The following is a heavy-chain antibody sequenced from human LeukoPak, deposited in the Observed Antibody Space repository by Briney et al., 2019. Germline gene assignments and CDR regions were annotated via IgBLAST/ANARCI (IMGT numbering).Heavy chain of an antibody. V-gene: IGHV1-2*02. D-gene: IGHD6-13*01. CDR1: GYTFTDHY. CDR2: INPNSGGT. J-gene: IGHJ4*02. Sequence: ASVKVSCKASGYTFTDHYMHWVRQAPGHGLEWMGWINPNSGGTTYAEKFQGRVTMARDTSITTAYMELSRLRSGDTAVYYCAREDSSSWSYYFDYWGQGTLITVSS. CDR3: AREDSSSWSYYFDY.